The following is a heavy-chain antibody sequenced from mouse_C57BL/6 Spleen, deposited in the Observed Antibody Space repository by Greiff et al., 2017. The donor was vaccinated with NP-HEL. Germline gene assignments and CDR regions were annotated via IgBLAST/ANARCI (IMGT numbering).Heavy chain of an antibody. J-gene: IGHJ4*01. CDR1: GFSFTSYA. CDR2: IWPCGGA. D-gene: IGHD1-1*01. V-gene: IGHV2-9-1*01. Sequence: VMLVESGPGLVAPSQCLSITCTVSGFSFTSYAISWVRQPPGQGLEWLGVIWPCGGANYYSALKSRLSINKANSKSQVFLKMNSLQTDDTARYYCAISYYNGSSYAMDYWGQGTSVTVSS. CDR3: AISYYNGSSYAMDY.